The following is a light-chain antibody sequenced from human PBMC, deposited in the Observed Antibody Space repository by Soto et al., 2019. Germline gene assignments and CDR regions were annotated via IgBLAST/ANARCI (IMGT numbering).Light chain of an antibody. V-gene: IGKV1-39*01. J-gene: IGKJ1*01. CDR1: QSISSY. CDR3: PQSYSTLWT. CDR2: AAS. Sequence: DIQMTQSPSSLSASVGDRVTITCRASQSISSYLNWYQQKPGKAPKLLIYAASSLQSGVPSRFSGSGSATYFTLTISSLQPEDFATYYCPQSYSTLWTFGQGTKVEIK.